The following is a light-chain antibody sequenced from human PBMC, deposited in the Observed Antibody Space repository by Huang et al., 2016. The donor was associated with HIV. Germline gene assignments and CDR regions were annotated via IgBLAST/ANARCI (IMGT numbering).Light chain of an antibody. CDR1: QSLLHSNAYNY. Sequence: DIVMTQSPLSLHVTPGEPASLSCRSSQSLLHSNAYNYLDWYLQKPGQSPQRVIYLSSNRALGVPDRFSGSGSVTYFTLKISRVEAEDVGIYYCMQALQTPRTFGQGTRLEIK. CDR2: LSS. J-gene: IGKJ5*01. V-gene: IGKV2-28*01. CDR3: MQALQTPRT.